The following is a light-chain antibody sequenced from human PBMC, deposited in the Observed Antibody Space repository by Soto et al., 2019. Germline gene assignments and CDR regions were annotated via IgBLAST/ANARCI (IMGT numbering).Light chain of an antibody. V-gene: IGKV3-20*01. Sequence: EIVLTQSPGTLSLSPGERATLSCRVGHSVSSNLAWYQQKPGQAPRLLIYDASSRATGIPNRFSGSGSGTDFTLTISRLEPEDFAVFYCQQYGDSPTFGQGTKVDI. CDR3: QQYGDSPT. CDR1: HSVSSN. J-gene: IGKJ1*01. CDR2: DAS.